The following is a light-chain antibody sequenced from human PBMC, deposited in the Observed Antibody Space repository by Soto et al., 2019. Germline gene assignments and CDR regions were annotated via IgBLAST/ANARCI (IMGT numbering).Light chain of an antibody. CDR2: AAS. Sequence: IQRTQSPSTVSASAGDTLTITCRASQSISRWLAWYQQKPGKAPKLLIYAASSLQSGVPSRFSVSVSGTDGTLTISSLQKEDVATYYCQRSYSTPITFGQGTRLEIK. V-gene: IGKV1-39*01. J-gene: IGKJ5*01. CDR3: QRSYSTPIT. CDR1: QSISRW.